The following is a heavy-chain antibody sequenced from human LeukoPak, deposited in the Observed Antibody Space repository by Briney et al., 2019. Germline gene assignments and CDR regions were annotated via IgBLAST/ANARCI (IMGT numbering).Heavy chain of an antibody. V-gene: IGHV3-23*01. CDR2: ISASGGST. J-gene: IGHJ4*02. CDR1: GFTFSSYA. CDR3: AKEWRAAAGIYYFDY. Sequence: PGGSLRLSCVASGFTFSSYAMSWVRQAPGKGLEWVSTISASGGSTYYADSVKGRFTISRDDSKNTLYLQVNSLKTEDTAVYYCAKEWRAAAGIYYFDYWGQGTLVTVSS. D-gene: IGHD6-13*01.